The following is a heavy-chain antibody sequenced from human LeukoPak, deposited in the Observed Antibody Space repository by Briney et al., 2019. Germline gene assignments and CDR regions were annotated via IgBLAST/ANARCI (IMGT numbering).Heavy chain of an antibody. Sequence: GGSLRLSCAAFGFTFSGSAMSWVRQAPGKGLEWVSLISFSGGNTYYADSVKGRFTISRDNSKDTLYLQMNSLRAEDTAIYYCARDIQLSTWGLGTMVTVSS. D-gene: IGHD5-24*01. CDR3: ARDIQLST. V-gene: IGHV3-23*01. CDR1: GFTFSGSA. CDR2: ISFSGGNT. J-gene: IGHJ3*01.